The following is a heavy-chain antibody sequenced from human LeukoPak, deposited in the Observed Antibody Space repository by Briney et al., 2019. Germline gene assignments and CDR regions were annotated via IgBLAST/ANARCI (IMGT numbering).Heavy chain of an antibody. CDR2: ISSSSSCI. D-gene: IGHD4-17*01. CDR1: GFTFSSYS. CDR3: ARDTYGDYDPNYFDY. V-gene: IGHV3-21*01. Sequence: GGSLRLSCAAYGFTFSSYSMNWVRQAPGKGLEWVSSISSSSSCIYYADSVKGRFTISRDNAKNSLYLQMNSLRAEDTAVYYCARDTYGDYDPNYFDYWGQGTLVTVSS. J-gene: IGHJ4*02.